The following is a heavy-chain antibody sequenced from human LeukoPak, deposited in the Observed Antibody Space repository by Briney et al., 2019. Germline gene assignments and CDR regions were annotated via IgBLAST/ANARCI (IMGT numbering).Heavy chain of an antibody. J-gene: IGHJ3*02. CDR1: GGSISSHY. V-gene: IGHV4-59*11. CDR2: ISYIGST. D-gene: IGHD4-17*01. Sequence: SETLSLTCSVSGGSISSHYWSWIRQPPGKGLEWIGYISYIGSTNYNPSLKSRVTISVDTSKNQFSLKLSSVTAADTAVYYCARDPTTVTKGLDIWGQGTMVTVSS. CDR3: ARDPTTVTKGLDI.